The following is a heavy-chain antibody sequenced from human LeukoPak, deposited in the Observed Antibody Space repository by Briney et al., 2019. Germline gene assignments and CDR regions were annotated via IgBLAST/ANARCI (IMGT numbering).Heavy chain of an antibody. Sequence: PSETLSLTCTVSGGSISSYYWSWIRQPPGKGLEWIGYIYTSGSTNYNPSLKSRVTISVDTSKNQFSLKLSSVTAADTAVYYCARFAYYDSSAQNWFDPWGQGTLVTVSS. CDR1: GGSISSYY. J-gene: IGHJ5*02. CDR3: ARFAYYDSSAQNWFDP. V-gene: IGHV4-4*09. D-gene: IGHD3-22*01. CDR2: IYTSGST.